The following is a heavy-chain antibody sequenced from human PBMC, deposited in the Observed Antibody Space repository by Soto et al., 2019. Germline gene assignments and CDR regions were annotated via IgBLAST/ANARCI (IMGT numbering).Heavy chain of an antibody. CDR2: ISDDGSNK. Sequence: QVQLVASGGGVVQPGRSLRLSCAASGFTFSSYGMHWVREAPGKGLEWVAVISDDGSNKYYADSVKGRFTISRDNSNNTLYQQMNSLRAGDTAVYYCAKDLAPLLVPAALYYYYGMDVWGQGTTVTVSS. CDR1: GFTFSSYG. CDR3: AKDLAPLLVPAALYYYYGMDV. J-gene: IGHJ6*02. D-gene: IGHD2-2*01. V-gene: IGHV3-30*18.